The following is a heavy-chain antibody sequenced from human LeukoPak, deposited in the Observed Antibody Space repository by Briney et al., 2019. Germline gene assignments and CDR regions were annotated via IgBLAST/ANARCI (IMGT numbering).Heavy chain of an antibody. J-gene: IGHJ6*03. V-gene: IGHV1-69*02. CDR1: GGTFSSYT. CDR3: ASTYYYGSGSYFPDYYYYMYV. D-gene: IGHD3-10*01. CDR2: IIPILGIA. Sequence: SVKVSCKASGGTFSSYTISWVRQAPGQGLEWMGRIIPILGIANYAQKFQGRVTITADKSTSTAYMELSSLRSEDTAVYYCASTYYYGSGSYFPDYYYYMYVWGKGTTVTVSS.